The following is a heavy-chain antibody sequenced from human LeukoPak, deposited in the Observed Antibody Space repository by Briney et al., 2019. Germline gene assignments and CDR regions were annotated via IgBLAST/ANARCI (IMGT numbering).Heavy chain of an antibody. CDR1: GFTFSSYS. Sequence: GGCLRLSCAASGFTFSSYSMNWVRQAPGKGLEWVSSIRSSSSYIYYADSVKGRFTISRDNAKNSLYLQMNSLRAEDTAVYYCARDRGQLVSRYYFDYWGQGTLVTVSS. CDR2: IRSSSSYI. J-gene: IGHJ4*02. D-gene: IGHD6-6*01. CDR3: ARDRGQLVSRYYFDY. V-gene: IGHV3-21*01.